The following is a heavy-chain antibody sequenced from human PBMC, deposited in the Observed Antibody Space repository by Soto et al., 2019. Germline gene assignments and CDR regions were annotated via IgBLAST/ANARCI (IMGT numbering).Heavy chain of an antibody. CDR2: ISYDGSNK. Sequence: GGSLRLSCAASGFTFSSYAMHWVRQAPGKGLEWVAVISYDGSNKYYADSVKGRFTISRDNSKNTLYLQMNSLRAEDTAVYYCARDLYGGNSYYYYGMDVWGQGTTVTVSS. V-gene: IGHV3-30-3*01. D-gene: IGHD4-17*01. CDR3: ARDLYGGNSYYYYGMDV. CDR1: GFTFSSYA. J-gene: IGHJ6*02.